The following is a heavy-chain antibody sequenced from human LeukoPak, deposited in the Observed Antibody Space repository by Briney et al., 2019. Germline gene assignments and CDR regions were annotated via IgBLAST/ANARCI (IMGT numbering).Heavy chain of an antibody. CDR2: IYTSGST. CDR3: ARQAAQEMATIWFFDY. V-gene: IGHV4-4*07. J-gene: IGHJ4*02. CDR1: GGSISSYY. D-gene: IGHD5-24*01. Sequence: SETLSLTCTVSGGSISSYYWSWIRQPAGKGLEWIGRIYTSGSTNYNPSLKSRVTMSVDTSKNQFSLKLSSVTAADTAVYYCARQAAQEMATIWFFDYWGQGTLVTVSS.